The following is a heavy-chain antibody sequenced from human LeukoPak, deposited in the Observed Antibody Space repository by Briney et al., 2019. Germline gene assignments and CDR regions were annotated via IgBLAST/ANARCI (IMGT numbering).Heavy chain of an antibody. CDR1: GFTFGRYW. CDR3: ARSVWYCSSTSCFDDSNWFDP. D-gene: IGHD2-2*01. CDR2: ISYDGSNK. J-gene: IGHJ5*02. V-gene: IGHV3-30-3*01. Sequence: GGSLRLSCAASGFTFGRYWMHWVRQAPGKGLEWVAVISYDGSNKYYADSVKGRFTISRDNSKNTLCLQMNSLRAEDTAVYYCARSVWYCSSTSCFDDSNWFDPWGQGTLVTVSS.